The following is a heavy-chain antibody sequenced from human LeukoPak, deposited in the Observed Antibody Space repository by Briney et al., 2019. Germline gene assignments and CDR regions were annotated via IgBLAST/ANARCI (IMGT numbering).Heavy chain of an antibody. CDR1: GFTFSSYG. CDR2: IRYDGSNK. CDR3: ARALNIYYYDSQGAFDI. D-gene: IGHD3-22*01. Sequence: GGSLRLSCAASGFTFSSYGMHWVRQAPGKGLEWVAFIRYDGSNKYYADSVKGRFTISRDNSKNTLYLQMNSLRAEDTAVYYCARALNIYYYDSQGAFDIWGQGTMVTVSS. V-gene: IGHV3-30*02. J-gene: IGHJ3*02.